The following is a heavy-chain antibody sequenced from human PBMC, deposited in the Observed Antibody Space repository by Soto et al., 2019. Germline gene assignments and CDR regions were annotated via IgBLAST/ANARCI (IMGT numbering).Heavy chain of an antibody. CDR1: GYTFTSHG. CDR2: ISAYNGNK. Sequence: QVQLLQSGAEVKKPGASVKVSCKASGYTFTSHGITWVRQAPGQGLDWMGWISAYNGNKDYAQKLQGRVTMTTDTSTSTAYMEMRSLGFDDTAVYYCARLLRWSTGYYYTMDVWGQGTTVSVSS. D-gene: IGHD4-17*01. V-gene: IGHV1-18*01. J-gene: IGHJ6*02. CDR3: ARLLRWSTGYYYTMDV.